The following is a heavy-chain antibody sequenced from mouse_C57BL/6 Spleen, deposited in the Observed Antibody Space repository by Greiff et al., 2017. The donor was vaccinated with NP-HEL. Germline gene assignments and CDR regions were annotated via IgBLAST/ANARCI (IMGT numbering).Heavy chain of an antibody. CDR3: ARSGLYDYDEFAY. D-gene: IGHD2-4*01. CDR1: GYTFTSYW. CDR2: INPSNGGT. Sequence: VQLQQPGTELVKPGASVKLSCKASGYTFTSYWMHWVKQRPGQGLEWIGNINPSNGGTNYNEKFKSKATLTVDKSSSTAYMQLSSLTSEDSAVYYCARSGLYDYDEFAYWGQGTLVTVSA. V-gene: IGHV1-53*01. J-gene: IGHJ3*01.